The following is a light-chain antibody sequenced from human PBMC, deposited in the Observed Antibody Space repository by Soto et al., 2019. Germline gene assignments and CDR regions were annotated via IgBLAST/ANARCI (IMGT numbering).Light chain of an antibody. J-gene: IGLJ2*01. CDR2: DVS. Sequence: QSVLTQPASVSGSPGQSITISCTGTTNDVGAYDYVSWYQHLPGKAPRLMIFDVSDRPSGVSNRFSGSKSGNTASLTISGLQAEDEADYYCTSYTTGDTLAFGGGTKLTVL. CDR1: TNDVGAYDY. CDR3: TSYTTGDTLA. V-gene: IGLV2-14*03.